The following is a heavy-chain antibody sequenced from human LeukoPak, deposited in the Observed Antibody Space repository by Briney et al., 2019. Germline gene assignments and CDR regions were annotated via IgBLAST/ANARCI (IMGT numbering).Heavy chain of an antibody. D-gene: IGHD6-13*01. CDR1: GGSISSSSYY. CDR3: ASSGYSRGWFDP. V-gene: IGHV4-39*07. Sequence: TSETLSLTCTVSGGSISSSSYYWGWIRQPPGKGLEWIGTIYYSGITYFKPSLKSRVTISVDTSKNHFSLKLSSVTAADTAVYYCASSGYSRGWFDPWGQGTLVTVSS. J-gene: IGHJ5*02. CDR2: IYYSGIT.